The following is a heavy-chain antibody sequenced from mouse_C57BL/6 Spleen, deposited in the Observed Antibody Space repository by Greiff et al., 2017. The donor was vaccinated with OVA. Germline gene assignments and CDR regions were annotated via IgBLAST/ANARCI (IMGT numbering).Heavy chain of an antibody. J-gene: IGHJ3*01. V-gene: IGHV5-4*03. D-gene: IGHD1-1*02. CDR3: ARYGLDPFAY. CDR1: GFTFSSYA. CDR2: ISDGGSYT. Sequence: DVMLVESGGGLVKPGGSLKLSCAASGFTFSSYAMSWVRQTPEKRLEWVATISDGGSYTYYPDNVKGRFTISRDNAKNNLYLQMSHLKSEDTAMYYCARYGLDPFAYWGQGTLVTVSA.